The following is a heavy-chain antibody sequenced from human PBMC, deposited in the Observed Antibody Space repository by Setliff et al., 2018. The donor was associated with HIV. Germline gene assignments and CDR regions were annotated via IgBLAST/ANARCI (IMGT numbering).Heavy chain of an antibody. CDR3: ARQLSNSFDY. CDR2: ISPDNANT. D-gene: IGHD1-1*01. J-gene: IGHJ4*02. CDR1: AYSFTDYF. Sequence: GASVKVSCKASAYSFTDYFIHWVRQAPGQGLEWMGWISPDNANTRISQRFRGSVTMTRDRSINTAYMEFSGLTSDDTAVYYCARQLSNSFDYWGQGTLVTVSS. V-gene: IGHV1-2*02.